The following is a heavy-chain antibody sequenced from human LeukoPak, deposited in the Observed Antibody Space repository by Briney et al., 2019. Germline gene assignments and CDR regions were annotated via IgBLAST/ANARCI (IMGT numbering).Heavy chain of an antibody. D-gene: IGHD6-13*01. J-gene: IGHJ4*02. V-gene: IGHV3-72*01. Sequence: GGSLRLSCAASGFTFSNHYMDWVRQAPGKGLEWVGRTKNKAESHITDYAASVKGRFFSSRDDSNNSLYLQMNSLQTDDTGIYYCARDTAAALDYWGQGILVTVSS. CDR3: ARDTAAALDY. CDR1: GFTFSNHY. CDR2: TKNKAESHIT.